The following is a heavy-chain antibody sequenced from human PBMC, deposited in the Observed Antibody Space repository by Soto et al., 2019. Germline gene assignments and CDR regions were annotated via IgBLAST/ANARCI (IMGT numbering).Heavy chain of an antibody. Sequence: PGGSLRLSCAASGFTFSSYAMSWVRQAPGKGLEWVSAISGSGGSTYYADSVKGRFTISRDNSKNTLYLQMNSLRAEDTAVYYCARAGIKPYYYDSSGYYDYWGQGTLVTVSS. CDR1: GFTFSSYA. CDR2: ISGSGGST. J-gene: IGHJ4*02. D-gene: IGHD3-22*01. CDR3: ARAGIKPYYYDSSGYYDY. V-gene: IGHV3-23*01.